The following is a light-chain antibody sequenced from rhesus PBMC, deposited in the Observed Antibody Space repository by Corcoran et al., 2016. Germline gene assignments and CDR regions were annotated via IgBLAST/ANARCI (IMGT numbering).Light chain of an antibody. CDR3: QQYSNWPYS. J-gene: IGKJ2*01. CDR1: QSVSSS. Sequence: EIVLTQSPATLSLSPGERATLSCRASQSVSSSLAWYQQKPGQVPMLLIYGASSRANGIPDRFSGRGMGSDVTLTISSLEPEDFAVYYCQQYSNWPYSFGQGTKVEIK. CDR2: GAS. V-gene: IGKV3-42*03.